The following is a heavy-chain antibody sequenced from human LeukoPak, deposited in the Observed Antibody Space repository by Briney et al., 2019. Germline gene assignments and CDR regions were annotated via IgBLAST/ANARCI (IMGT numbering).Heavy chain of an antibody. CDR1: GYTFTGYD. CDR3: ARDRGYCSSTSCYTFDY. Sequence: ASVKVSCKASGYTFTGYDINWVRQATGQGLEWMGWMNPNSGNTGYAQKFQGRVTITRNTSISTAYMELSSLRSEDTAVYYCARDRGYCSSTSCYTFDYWGQGTLVTVSS. V-gene: IGHV1-8*03. CDR2: MNPNSGNT. D-gene: IGHD2-2*02. J-gene: IGHJ4*02.